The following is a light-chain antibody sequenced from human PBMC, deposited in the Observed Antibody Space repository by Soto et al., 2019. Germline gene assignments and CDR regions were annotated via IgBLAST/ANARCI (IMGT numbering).Light chain of an antibody. CDR3: QKYNSAPPAVT. CDR1: QGISNY. Sequence: DIQMTQSPSSLSASVGDRVTITCRASQGISNYLAWYQQKPGKVPKLLIYAASTLQSGVPSRFSGSGSGTDFTLTISSLHAEDVATYYCQKYNSAPPAVTFGQGTRLEIK. V-gene: IGKV1-27*01. J-gene: IGKJ5*01. CDR2: AAS.